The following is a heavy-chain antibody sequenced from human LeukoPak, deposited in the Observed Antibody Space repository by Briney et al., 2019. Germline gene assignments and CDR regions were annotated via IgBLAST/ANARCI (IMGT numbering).Heavy chain of an antibody. CDR3: AKSGIAAAGQGGYFDY. J-gene: IGHJ4*02. D-gene: IGHD6-13*01. Sequence: ESGGSLRLSCAASGFTFSSYGIHWVRQAPGKGLEWVAVISNDGSNKYYADSVKGRFTISRDNSKNTVYLQMNSLRGEDTAVYYCAKSGIAAAGQGGYFDYWGQGTLVTVSS. V-gene: IGHV3-30*18. CDR2: ISNDGSNK. CDR1: GFTFSSYG.